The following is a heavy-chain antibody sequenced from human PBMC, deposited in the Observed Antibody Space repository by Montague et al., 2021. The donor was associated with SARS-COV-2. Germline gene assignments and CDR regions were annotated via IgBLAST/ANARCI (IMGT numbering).Heavy chain of an antibody. CDR1: GGSISSGSYY. CDR3: ARAHSGRWAHLDN. J-gene: IGHJ4*02. CDR2: IYTSGTT. Sequence: TLSLTCTVSGGSISSGSYYWSWIRQPAGKGLEWIGRIYTSGTTDYRFSLKSRVTISVDTSKNQFSLKLTSVTAADTAVYYCARAHSGRWAHLDNWGQGSLVTVSS. V-gene: IGHV4-61*02. D-gene: IGHD5-12*01.